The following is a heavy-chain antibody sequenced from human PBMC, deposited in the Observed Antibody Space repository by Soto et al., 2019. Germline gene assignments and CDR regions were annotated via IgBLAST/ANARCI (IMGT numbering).Heavy chain of an antibody. J-gene: IGHJ4*02. CDR1: GGTFSSYA. Sequence: QVQLVQSGAEVKKPGSSMKVSCKASGGTFSSYAISWVRQAPGQGLEWMGGIIPIFGTANYAQKFQGRVTITADESTSTAYMELSSLRSEDTAVYYCARDADYDFWSGYLVSVAADWGQGTLVTVSS. CDR2: IIPIFGTA. CDR3: ARDADYDFWSGYLVSVAAD. D-gene: IGHD3-3*01. V-gene: IGHV1-69*01.